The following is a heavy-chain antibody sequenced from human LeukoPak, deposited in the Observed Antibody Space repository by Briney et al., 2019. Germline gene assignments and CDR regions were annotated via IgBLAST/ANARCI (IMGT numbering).Heavy chain of an antibody. D-gene: IGHD5-12*01. Sequence: GGSLRLSCAASGFTFSSYAMSWVRQAPGKGLEWVSAISGSGGSTYYADSVKGRFTIFRDNSKNTLYLQMNSLRAEDTAVYYCAKVGSGYDLRYYFDYWGQGTLVTVSS. V-gene: IGHV3-23*01. J-gene: IGHJ4*02. CDR3: AKVGSGYDLRYYFDY. CDR1: GFTFSSYA. CDR2: ISGSGGST.